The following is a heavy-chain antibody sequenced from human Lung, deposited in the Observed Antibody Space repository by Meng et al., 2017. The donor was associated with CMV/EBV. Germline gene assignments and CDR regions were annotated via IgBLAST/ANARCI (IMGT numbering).Heavy chain of an antibody. CDR1: GYTFTSYD. J-gene: IGHJ6*02. CDR2: MNPNSGNT. Sequence: ASXXVSCKASGYTFTSYDINWVRQATGQGLEGMGWMNPNSGNTGYAQKFQGRVTITRNTSISTAYMELSSLRSEDTAVYYCASGKTYYDFWSGYLTENGMDVWGQGXTVTVSS. CDR3: ASGKTYYDFWSGYLTENGMDV. D-gene: IGHD3-3*01. V-gene: IGHV1-8*03.